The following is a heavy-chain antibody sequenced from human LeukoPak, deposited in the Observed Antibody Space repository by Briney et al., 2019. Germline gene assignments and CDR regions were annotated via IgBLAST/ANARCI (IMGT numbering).Heavy chain of an antibody. Sequence: GGSLRLSCAASGFTFSSYAMSWVRQAPGKGLEGVSAISGSGGSTYYADSVKGRFTISRDNSKNTLYLQMNSLRAEDTAVYYCAKETGGYYDILTGYYLFDYWGQGTLVTVSS. CDR3: AKETGGYYDILTGYYLFDY. CDR2: ISGSGGST. J-gene: IGHJ4*02. CDR1: GFTFSSYA. V-gene: IGHV3-23*01. D-gene: IGHD3-9*01.